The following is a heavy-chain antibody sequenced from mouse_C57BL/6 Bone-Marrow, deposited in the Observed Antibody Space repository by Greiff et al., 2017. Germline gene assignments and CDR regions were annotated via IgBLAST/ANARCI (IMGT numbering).Heavy chain of an antibody. V-gene: IGHV1-47*01. Sequence: QVQLQQSGAELVKPGASVKMSCKASGYTFTTYPIEWMKQNHGKSLEWIGNFHPYNDDTKYNEKFKGKATLTVEKSSRTVYLELSRLTSDDSAVYCCARVNYYGSSWDYFDYWGQGTTLTVSS. D-gene: IGHD1-1*01. CDR2: FHPYNDDT. CDR1: GYTFTTYP. CDR3: ARVNYYGSSWDYFDY. J-gene: IGHJ2*01.